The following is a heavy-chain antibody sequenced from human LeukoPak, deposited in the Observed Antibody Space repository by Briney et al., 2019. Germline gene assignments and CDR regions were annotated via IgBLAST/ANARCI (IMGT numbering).Heavy chain of an antibody. V-gene: IGHV3-30-3*01. CDR2: ISYDGSNK. J-gene: IGHJ6*02. CDR3: ARDGAAGGMDV. CDR1: GFTFSSYA. D-gene: IGHD6-13*01. Sequence: GRSLRLSCAASGFTFSSYAMHWVRQAPGKGLEWVAVISYDGSNKYYADSAKGRFTISRDNSKNTLYLQMNSLRAEDTAVYYCARDGAAGGMDVWGQGTTVTVSS.